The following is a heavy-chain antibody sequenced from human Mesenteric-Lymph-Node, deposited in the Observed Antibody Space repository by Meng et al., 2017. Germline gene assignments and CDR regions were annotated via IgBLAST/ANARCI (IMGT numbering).Heavy chain of an antibody. CDR2: IIPIFGTA. J-gene: IGHJ4*02. CDR3: ARNPSTYSSGWYFDY. Sequence: SVNVSCKASGCTFSSYAISWVRQAPGQGLEWMGGIIPIFGTANYGQKFQGRVTITADESTSTAYMELSSLRYEDTAVYYCARNPSTYSSGWYFDYWGQGTLVTVSS. CDR1: GCTFSSYA. D-gene: IGHD6-19*01. V-gene: IGHV1-69*13.